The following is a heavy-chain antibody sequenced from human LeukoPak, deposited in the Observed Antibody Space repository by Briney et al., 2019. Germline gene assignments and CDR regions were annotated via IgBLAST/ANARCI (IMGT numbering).Heavy chain of an antibody. V-gene: IGHV3-7*01. J-gene: IGHJ4*02. D-gene: IGHD2-15*01. CDR3: VRACSGNSCPYYFDY. CDR2: IKLDGSDT. Sequence: GGTLRLSCAASGFTFSSYGMSWVRQVPGKGLEWVANIKLDGSDTFYVDSVKGRFTISRDNTKNLLYLQMNSLRAEDTALYYCVRACSGNSCPYYFDYWGLGTLVTVSS. CDR1: GFTFSSYG.